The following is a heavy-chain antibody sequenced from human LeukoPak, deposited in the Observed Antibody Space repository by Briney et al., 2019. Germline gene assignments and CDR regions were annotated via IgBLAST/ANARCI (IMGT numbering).Heavy chain of an antibody. D-gene: IGHD2-2*01. CDR2: MNPNSGNT. Sequence: ASVKVSCKAFGGTFSSYAISWVRQATGQGLEWMGWMNPNSGNTGYAQKFQGRVTMTRNTSISTAYMELSSLRSEDTAVYCCASLTTPRYQLRKRDAFDIWGQGTMVTVSS. J-gene: IGHJ3*02. CDR1: GGTFSSYA. V-gene: IGHV1-8*02. CDR3: ASLTTPRYQLRKRDAFDI.